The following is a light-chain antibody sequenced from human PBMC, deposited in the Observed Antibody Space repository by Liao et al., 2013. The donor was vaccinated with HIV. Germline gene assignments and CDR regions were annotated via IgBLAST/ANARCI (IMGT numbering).Light chain of an antibody. Sequence: SYVLTQPPSVSVAPGKTARITCGGKNIGSKSVHWYQQKPGQAPVMVISHDTKRPTGIPERFSGSNSGNTATLTISGTQAMDEADYYCLAWDSTTTAYVFGSGTKVTVL. CDR3: LAWDSTTTAYV. CDR1: NIGSKS. CDR2: HDT. J-gene: IGLJ1*01. V-gene: IGLV3-21*01.